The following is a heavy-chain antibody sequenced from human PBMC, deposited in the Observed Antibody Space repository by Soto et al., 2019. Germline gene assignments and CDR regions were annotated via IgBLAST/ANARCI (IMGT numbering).Heavy chain of an antibody. D-gene: IGHD2-8*01. J-gene: IGHJ6*02. V-gene: IGHV5-51*01. CDR1: GYSFTSYW. Sequence: GESLKISCKGSGYSFTSYWIGWVRQMPGKGLEWMGIIYPGDSDTRYSPSFQGQVTISADKSISTAYLQWSSLKASDTAMYYCARRITLYCTNGVCYDNGMDVWGQGTTVTVSS. CDR2: IYPGDSDT. CDR3: ARRITLYCTNGVCYDNGMDV.